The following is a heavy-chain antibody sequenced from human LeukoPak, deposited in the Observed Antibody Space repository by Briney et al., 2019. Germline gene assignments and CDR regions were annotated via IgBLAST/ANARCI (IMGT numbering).Heavy chain of an antibody. CDR3: ATTASRGPQSAEYFQY. CDR2: ISYDGSKK. V-gene: IGHV3-30*03. J-gene: IGHJ1*01. CDR1: GFTFSNYG. Sequence: PGGSLRLSCIASGFTFSNYGMYWVRQAPGKGLEWVAFISYDGSKKDHAVSVKGRFTITRDNSKNTLYLQMNTLRAEDTAVYYCATTASRGPQSAEYFQYWGQGTLVTVSS.